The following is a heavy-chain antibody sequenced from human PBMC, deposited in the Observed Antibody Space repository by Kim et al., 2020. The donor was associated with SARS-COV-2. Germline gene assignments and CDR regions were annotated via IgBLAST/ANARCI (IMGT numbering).Heavy chain of an antibody. CDR2: IYYSGST. D-gene: IGHD2-2*01. J-gene: IGHJ3*02. CDR3: ARRGLGYCSSTSCLAAFDI. V-gene: IGHV4-59*08. CDR1: GGSISSYY. Sequence: SETLSLTCTVSGGSISSYYCSWIRQPPGKGLEWIGYIYYSGSTNYNPSLKSRVTISVDTSKNQFSLKLSSVTAADTAVYYCARRGLGYCSSTSCLAAFDIWGQGTMVTVSS.